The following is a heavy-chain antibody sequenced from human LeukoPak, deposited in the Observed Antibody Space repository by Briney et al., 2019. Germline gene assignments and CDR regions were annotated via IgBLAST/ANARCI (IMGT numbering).Heavy chain of an antibody. V-gene: IGHV3-23*01. D-gene: IGHD4-17*01. J-gene: IGHJ4*02. CDR2: ISGSVGST. Sequence: GGSLRLSCAASGFTLSSYAMSWVRQAPGKGLIWVSTISGSVGSTYYADSVKGRFTISRDNSKNTLYLQMNSLRAEDTAVYYCAIGVTNMYYFDYWGQGTLVTVSS. CDR3: AIGVTNMYYFDY. CDR1: GFTLSSYA.